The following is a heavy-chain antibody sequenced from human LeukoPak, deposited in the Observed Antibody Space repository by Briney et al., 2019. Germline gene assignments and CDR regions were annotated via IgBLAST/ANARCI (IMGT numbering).Heavy chain of an antibody. Sequence: GGSLGLSCAASGFTFSSYSMNWVRQAPGKGLEWVSSISSSSSYIYYADSVKGRFTISRDNAKNSLYLQMNSLRAEDTAVYYCARKAGSGAFDIWGQGTMVTVSS. CDR2: ISSSSSYI. V-gene: IGHV3-21*01. CDR3: ARKAGSGAFDI. D-gene: IGHD3-10*01. CDR1: GFTFSSYS. J-gene: IGHJ3*02.